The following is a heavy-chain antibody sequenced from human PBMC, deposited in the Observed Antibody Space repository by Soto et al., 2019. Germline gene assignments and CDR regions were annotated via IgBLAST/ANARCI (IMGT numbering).Heavy chain of an antibody. V-gene: IGHV3-23*01. Sequence: GGSLRLSCKATGFTFDGFPMTWVRQAPGKGLQWVAAISGSGHTITYADSVTGRFTISRDNSKDTLYPQMNSLRHEDSAIYFCARDDPFDLWGQGTQVTVSS. CDR2: ISGSGHTI. CDR3: ARDDPFDL. J-gene: IGHJ4*02. CDR1: GFTFDGFP.